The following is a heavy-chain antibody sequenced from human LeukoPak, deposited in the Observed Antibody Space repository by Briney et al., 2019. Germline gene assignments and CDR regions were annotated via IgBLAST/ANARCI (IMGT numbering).Heavy chain of an antibody. J-gene: IGHJ6*03. Sequence: ASVKVSCKASGYTFTGYYMHWVRQAPGQGLEWMGWINPNSGGTNYAQKFQGRVTMTRDTSISTAYMELSRLRSDDTAVYYCARDAIAAAGTQLPYYYYYMDVWGKGTTVTTSS. CDR1: GYTFTGYY. CDR3: ARDAIAAAGTQLPYYYYYMDV. CDR2: INPNSGGT. V-gene: IGHV1-2*02. D-gene: IGHD6-13*01.